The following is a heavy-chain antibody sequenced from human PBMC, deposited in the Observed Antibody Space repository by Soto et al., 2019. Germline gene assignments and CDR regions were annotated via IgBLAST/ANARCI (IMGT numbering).Heavy chain of an antibody. CDR3: ATRSPAFDY. CDR2: ISTYKGNT. Sequence: QVQLVQCEPEVKKPGASVMVSCKTSGYTFTSYGISWVRQAPGQGLEWMGWISTYKGNTNYAQKFQGRVTMTTDTSTSTAYMELRSLRSDDTAVYYCATRSPAFDYWGQGTLVTVSS. J-gene: IGHJ4*02. V-gene: IGHV1-18*01. CDR1: GYTFTSYG.